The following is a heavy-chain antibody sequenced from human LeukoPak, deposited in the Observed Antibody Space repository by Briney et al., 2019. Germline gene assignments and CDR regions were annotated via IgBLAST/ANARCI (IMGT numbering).Heavy chain of an antibody. D-gene: IGHD3-22*01. V-gene: IGHV4-34*01. CDR1: GGSFRGYY. J-gene: IGHJ5*02. CDR3: ARVTMIVVVNWFDP. Sequence: SETLSLTCAVYGGSFRGYYWSWLRQSPGKGLEWIGEINHSGSTNYNPSLKSRVTISVDTSKNQFSLKLSSVTAADTAVYYCARVTMIVVVNWFDPWGQGTLVTVSS. CDR2: INHSGST.